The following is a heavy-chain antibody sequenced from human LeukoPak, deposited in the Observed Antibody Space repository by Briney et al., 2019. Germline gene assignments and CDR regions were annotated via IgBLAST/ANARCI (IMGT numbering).Heavy chain of an antibody. CDR1: GVTVTNAW. Sequence: MSGGSLRLSCAPSGVTVTNAWMSWVRLAPGKGLEWVARIKSIADGGTTDYAAPVKGRVTISRDDSRNTLYLQMNSLKTEDTAVYFCSATSPGRPAGMDVWGKGTTVTVST. CDR2: IKSIADGGTT. D-gene: IGHD2-2*01. J-gene: IGHJ6*04. CDR3: SATSPGRPAGMDV. V-gene: IGHV3-15*01.